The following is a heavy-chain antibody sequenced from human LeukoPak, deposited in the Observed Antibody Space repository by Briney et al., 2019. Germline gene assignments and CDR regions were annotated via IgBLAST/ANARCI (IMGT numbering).Heavy chain of an antibody. CDR3: ATAIPEVVVFANPLFDY. J-gene: IGHJ4*02. V-gene: IGHV1-69-2*01. CDR2: VDPEDGET. Sequence: GATVKISCKVSGYTFTDYYMHWVQQAPGKGLEWMGLVDPEDGETIYAEKFQGRVTITADTSTDTAYMELSSLRSEDTAVYYCATAIPEVVVFANPLFDYWGQGTLVTVSS. CDR1: GYTFTDYY. D-gene: IGHD2-21*01.